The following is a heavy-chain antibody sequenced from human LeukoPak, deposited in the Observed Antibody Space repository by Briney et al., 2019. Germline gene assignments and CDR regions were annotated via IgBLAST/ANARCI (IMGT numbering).Heavy chain of an antibody. J-gene: IGHJ4*02. D-gene: IGHD5-18*01. V-gene: IGHV4-31*03. Sequence: SETLSLTCTVAGGSISSGGYYWSWIRQHPGKGLEWIGYIYYSGSTYYNPSLKSRVTISVDTSKNQFSLKLSSVTAADTAVYYCALRNSHGSYYFDYWGQGTLVTVSS. CDR1: GGSISSGGYY. CDR3: ALRNSHGSYYFDY. CDR2: IYYSGST.